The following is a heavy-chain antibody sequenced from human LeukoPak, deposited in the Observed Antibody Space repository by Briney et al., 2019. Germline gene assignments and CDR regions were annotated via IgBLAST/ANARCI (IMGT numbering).Heavy chain of an antibody. D-gene: IGHD1-1*01. J-gene: IGHJ4*02. CDR1: GGSISSYY. CDR3: ARDGGQLEPLDY. Sequence: SETLSLTCTVSGGSISSYYWSWIRQPPGKGLEWIGYIYYSGTTNYNPSLKSRVTMSVDTSKNQFSLKLSSVTAADTAVYYCARDGGQLEPLDYWGQGTLVTVSS. CDR2: IYYSGTT. V-gene: IGHV4-59*12.